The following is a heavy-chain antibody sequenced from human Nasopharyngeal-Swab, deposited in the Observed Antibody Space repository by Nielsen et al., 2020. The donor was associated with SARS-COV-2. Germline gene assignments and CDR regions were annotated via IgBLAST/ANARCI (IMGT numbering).Heavy chain of an antibody. CDR3: AREPERVVLVRGGPACYMDV. V-gene: IGHV4-34*01. CDR1: GGSFSGYY. Sequence: SETLSLTCAVYGGSFSGYYWGWIRQPPGKGLEWIGEINHSGSTNYNPSLKSRVTISVDTSKNQFSLKLSSVTAADTAVYYCAREPERVVLVRGGPACYMDVWGKGTTVTVSS. D-gene: IGHD1-14*01. J-gene: IGHJ6*03. CDR2: INHSGST.